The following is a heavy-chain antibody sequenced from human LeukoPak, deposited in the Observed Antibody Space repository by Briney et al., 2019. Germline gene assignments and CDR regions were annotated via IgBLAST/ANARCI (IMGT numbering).Heavy chain of an antibody. CDR1: GFAFSSYA. Sequence: GESLRVYCAASGFAFSSYAMHWVRQAPGKGLEWVAVISYDGSNKYYADSVKGRFAISRDNSKNTLYLQMNSLRPDDTAVYYCAREMVGAIYFDYWGQGTLVTVSS. CDR3: AREMVGAIYFDY. D-gene: IGHD1-26*01. V-gene: IGHV3-30*09. CDR2: ISYDGSNK. J-gene: IGHJ4*02.